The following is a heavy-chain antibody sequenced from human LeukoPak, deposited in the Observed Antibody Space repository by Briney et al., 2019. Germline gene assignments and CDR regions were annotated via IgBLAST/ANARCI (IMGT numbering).Heavy chain of an antibody. V-gene: IGHV1-2*02. Sequence: ASVKVSCKASGYTFIAYYIHWVRQAPGQGLEWMGWINPNSGGTNYAQKFQGRVTMISDTSISTAYMDLSRLTSDDPALYYCARTSAGAAAGEFDYWGQGKLVTVSS. CDR1: GYTFIAYY. D-gene: IGHD6-13*01. CDR3: ARTSAGAAAGEFDY. J-gene: IGHJ4*02. CDR2: INPNSGGT.